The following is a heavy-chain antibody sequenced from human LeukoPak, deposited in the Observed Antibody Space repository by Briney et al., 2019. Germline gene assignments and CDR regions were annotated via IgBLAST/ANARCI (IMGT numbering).Heavy chain of an antibody. D-gene: IGHD6-19*01. CDR1: GYTFTSYG. J-gene: IGHJ6*02. V-gene: IGHV1-18*01. CDR3: ARDYGIAVAGFFSVGGFRMDV. Sequence: ASVKVSCKASGYTFTSYGISWVRQAPGQGLEWMGLISAYNGNTNYAQKLQGRVTMTTDTSTSTAYMELRSLRSDDTAVYYCARDYGIAVAGFFSVGGFRMDVWGQGTTVTVSS. CDR2: ISAYNGNT.